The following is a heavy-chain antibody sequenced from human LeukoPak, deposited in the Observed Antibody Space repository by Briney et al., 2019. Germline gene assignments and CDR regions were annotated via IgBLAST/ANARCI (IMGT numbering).Heavy chain of an antibody. CDR3: AKSGRYCSAGSCYQEASLDY. Sequence: GGSLRLSCAASGFTFSSHGMSWVRQAPGKGLEWVSAISGSGGSTYYADSVKGRFTMSRDNSKNTLYLQMNSLRADDTAVYYCAKSGRYCSAGSCYQEASLDYWGQGTLVTVSS. CDR2: ISGSGGST. J-gene: IGHJ4*02. V-gene: IGHV3-23*01. D-gene: IGHD2-15*01. CDR1: GFTFSSHG.